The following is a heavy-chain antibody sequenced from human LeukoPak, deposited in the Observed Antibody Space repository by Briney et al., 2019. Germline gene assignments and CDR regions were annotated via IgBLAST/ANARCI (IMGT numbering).Heavy chain of an antibody. CDR1: GFTFSSYG. Sequence: PGGSLRLSCAASGFTFSSYGMHWVRQAPGKGLEWVAVISYDGSNKYYADSVKGRFTISRDNSKNPLYLQMNSLRAEDTAVYYCAKAASSSRDAVNWFDPWGQGTLVTVSS. CDR3: AKAASSSRDAVNWFDP. D-gene: IGHD6-13*01. V-gene: IGHV3-30*18. J-gene: IGHJ5*02. CDR2: ISYDGSNK.